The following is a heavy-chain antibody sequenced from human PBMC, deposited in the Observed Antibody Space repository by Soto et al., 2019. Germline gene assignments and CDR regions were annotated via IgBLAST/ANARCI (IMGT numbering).Heavy chain of an antibody. CDR2: IIPIFGTA. V-gene: IGHV1-69*13. CDR1: GGTFSSYA. J-gene: IGHJ4*02. CDR3: ARSDYDFWSGLFDY. D-gene: IGHD3-3*01. Sequence: ASVKVSCKASGGTFSSYAISWVRQAPGQGLEWMGGIIPIFGTANYAQKFQGRVTITADESTSTAYMELSSLRSEDTAVYYCARSDYDFWSGLFDYWGQGTLVTVSS.